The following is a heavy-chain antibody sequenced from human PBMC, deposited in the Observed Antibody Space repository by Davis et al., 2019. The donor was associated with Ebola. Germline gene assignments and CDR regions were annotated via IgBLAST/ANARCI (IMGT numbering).Heavy chain of an antibody. V-gene: IGHV3-7*03. D-gene: IGHD4-23*01. CDR2: IKQDGGEK. CDR1: GFTFSSYW. Sequence: GESLKISCAASGFTFSSYWMHWVRQAPGKGPEWVAIIKQDGGEKYYVDSVKGRFTISRDNAKNSLFLQMNSLRAEDTALYYCASGDGRGNSYDMDVWGQGTTVTVSS. J-gene: IGHJ6*02. CDR3: ASGDGRGNSYDMDV.